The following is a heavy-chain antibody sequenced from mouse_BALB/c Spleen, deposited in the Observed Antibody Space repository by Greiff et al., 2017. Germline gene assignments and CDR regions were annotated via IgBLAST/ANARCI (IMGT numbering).Heavy chain of an antibody. CDR1: GFTFSDYY. V-gene: IGHV5-4*02. D-gene: IGHD1-1*01. CDR3: ARDGRRSSYYFDY. Sequence: EVKLMESGGGLVKPGGSLKLSCAASGFTFSDYYMYWVRQTPEKRLEWVATISDGGSYTYYPDSVKGRFTISRDNAKNNLYLQMSSLKSEDTAMYYCARDGRRSSYYFDYWGQGTTLTVSS. J-gene: IGHJ2*01. CDR2: ISDGGSYT.